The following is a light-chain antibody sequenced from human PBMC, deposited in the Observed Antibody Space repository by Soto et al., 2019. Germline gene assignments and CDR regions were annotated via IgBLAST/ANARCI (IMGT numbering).Light chain of an antibody. V-gene: IGKV3-20*01. J-gene: IGKJ1*01. CDR1: QSVSSNY. Sequence: DIVLTQSQGTLSLSPGERATLSCRSSQSVSSNYLAWYQQKPDQAPRLVIYDVSGRATGIPDRFSGSGSGTEFTLTISRLEPDDSAVYYCQQYGISPTFGQGTKVEIK. CDR2: DVS. CDR3: QQYGISPT.